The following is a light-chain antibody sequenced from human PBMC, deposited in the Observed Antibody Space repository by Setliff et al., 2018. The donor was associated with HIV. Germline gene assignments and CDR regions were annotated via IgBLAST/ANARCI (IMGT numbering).Light chain of an antibody. CDR3: QTYDTSLNIYV. J-gene: IGLJ1*01. V-gene: IGLV1-40*01. CDR1: PSTIGPGHD. CDR2: GSR. Sequence: SVLTQPPSVSGAPGQRVTIFCTGGPSTIGPGHDVHWYQQLPGTAPKLLVYGSRNRPSGVPDRFSGSKSGNSASLAITGLQAEDEGDYYCQTYDTSLNIYVFGTGTKVTVL.